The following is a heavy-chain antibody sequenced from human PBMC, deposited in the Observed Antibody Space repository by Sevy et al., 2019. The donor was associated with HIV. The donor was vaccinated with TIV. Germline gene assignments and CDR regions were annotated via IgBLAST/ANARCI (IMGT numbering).Heavy chain of an antibody. Sequence: GGSLRLSCVASGFTFGTYGMDWVRQAPGKGLEWVAVIWYDGSNKYYGDSVKGRLTMSRDNSKNTLYLQMNSLRAEDTAVYYCARGSLYSSGWSESLDYWGQGTLVTVSS. CDR1: GFTFGTYG. D-gene: IGHD6-19*01. CDR2: IWYDGSNK. CDR3: ARGSLYSSGWSESLDY. J-gene: IGHJ4*02. V-gene: IGHV3-33*01.